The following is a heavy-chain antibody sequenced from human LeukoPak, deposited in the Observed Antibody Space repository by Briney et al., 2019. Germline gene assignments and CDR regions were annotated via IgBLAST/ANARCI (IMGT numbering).Heavy chain of an antibody. Sequence: SETLSLTCSVSGGSISSYYWSWIRQPPGKGLEWIGYIYYSGSTNYNPSLKSRVTISVDTSKNQFSLKPSSVTAADTAVYYCARAWAAAGIAIDYWGQGTLVTVSS. CDR1: GGSISSYY. V-gene: IGHV4-59*01. J-gene: IGHJ4*02. D-gene: IGHD6-13*01. CDR2: IYYSGST. CDR3: ARAWAAAGIAIDY.